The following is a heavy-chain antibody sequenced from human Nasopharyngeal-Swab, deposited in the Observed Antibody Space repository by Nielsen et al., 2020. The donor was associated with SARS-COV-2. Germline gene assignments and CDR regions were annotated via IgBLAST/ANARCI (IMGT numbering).Heavy chain of an antibody. D-gene: IGHD5-12*01. V-gene: IGHV3-15*05. CDR2: IKSKTDGGTT. J-gene: IGHJ4*02. CDR3: ARARGDLGY. CDR1: GFTFSNAW. Sequence: GGSLRLSCAASGFTFSNAWMSWVRQAPGKGLEWVGRIKSKTDGGTTDYAAPVKGRFTISRDDSKNTLYLQMNSLRAEDTAVYYCARARGDLGYWGQGTLVTVSS.